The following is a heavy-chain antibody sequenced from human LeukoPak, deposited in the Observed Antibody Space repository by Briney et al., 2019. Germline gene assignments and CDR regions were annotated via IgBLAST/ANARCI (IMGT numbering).Heavy chain of an antibody. V-gene: IGHV3-23*01. J-gene: IGHJ4*02. CDR2: ISGSGGST. Sequence: PGGSLRLSCAASGFTFSSYAVGWVRQAPGKGLEWVSLISGSGGSTYYADSVKGRFTVSRDNSKNTEYLQMNSLRAEDTAIYYCAKDDDDGDHVVVDHWGQGTLVTVSS. CDR3: AKDDDDGDHVVVDH. CDR1: GFTFSSYA. D-gene: IGHD4-17*01.